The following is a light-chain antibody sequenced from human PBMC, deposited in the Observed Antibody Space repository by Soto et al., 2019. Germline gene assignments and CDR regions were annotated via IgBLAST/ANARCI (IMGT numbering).Light chain of an antibody. V-gene: IGKV3-20*01. CDR3: QQFGSSSWT. Sequence: SVLTQSPGTLSLSPGEKATLSCRASQSVSSSYLAWYQQKPGQAPRLLIYGASSRATGIPYRFSGSGSGTDFTLTVSRLEPEDFAVYYCQQFGSSSWTFGQGTKVEIK. CDR2: GAS. CDR1: QSVSSSY. J-gene: IGKJ1*01.